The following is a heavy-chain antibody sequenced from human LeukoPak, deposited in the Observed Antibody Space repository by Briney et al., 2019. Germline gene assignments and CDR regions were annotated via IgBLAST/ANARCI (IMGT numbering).Heavy chain of an antibody. J-gene: IGHJ6*03. CDR1: GASISTSSYY. Sequence: SETLSLTCSVSGASISTSSYYWGWIRQPPGQGLEWIGTIYYSGSTYYNPSLTSRVTISVDTSKNQFSLKLSSVTAADTAVYYCARHKDYYYSYMDVWGKGTTVTISS. CDR3: ARHKDYYYSYMDV. V-gene: IGHV4-39*01. CDR2: IYYSGST.